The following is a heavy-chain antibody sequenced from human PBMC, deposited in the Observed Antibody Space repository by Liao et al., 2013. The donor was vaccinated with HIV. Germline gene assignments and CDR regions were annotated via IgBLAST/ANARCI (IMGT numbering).Heavy chain of an antibody. D-gene: IGHD3-16*01. J-gene: IGHJ4*02. CDR1: GGSISSGSYY. V-gene: IGHV4-61*02. Sequence: QVQLQESGPGLVKPSQTLSLTCTVSGGSISSGSYYWSWIRQPAGKGLEWIGRIYTSGSTNYNPSLKSRVTISVDTSKNQFSLKLSSVTAADTAVYYCARVREFGALYFFDYWGQGTLVTVSS. CDR3: ARVREFGALYFFDY. CDR2: IYTSGST.